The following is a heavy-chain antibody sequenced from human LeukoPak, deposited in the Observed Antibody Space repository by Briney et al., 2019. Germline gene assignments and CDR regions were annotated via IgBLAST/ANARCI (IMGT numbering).Heavy chain of an antibody. J-gene: IGHJ4*02. CDR3: ARVRGRSTNSDFDL. D-gene: IGHD1-1*01. Sequence: GGSLRLSCGASGFTCRNYWMSWVSQAPGKGLERGAHTSQDESEKDYVDSVKGRFTISRDNAKNSLYLQMNSLRAEDTAVYYCARVRGRSTNSDFDLWGPGTLVTVSS. V-gene: IGHV3-7*05. CDR2: TSQDESEK. CDR1: GFTCRNYW.